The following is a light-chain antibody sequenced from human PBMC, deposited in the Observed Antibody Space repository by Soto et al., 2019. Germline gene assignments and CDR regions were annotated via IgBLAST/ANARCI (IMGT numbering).Light chain of an antibody. CDR1: SSDVGVYNY. V-gene: IGLV2-11*01. CDR3: QSYDSGLSASSV. Sequence: QSALTQPRSVSGSPGQSVTISCTGTSSDVGVYNYVSWYQQYPGKAPKIMIYDVSKRPSGVPDRFSGSKSDNTASLTISGLQAEDEADYYCQSYDSGLSASSVFGTGTKVTVL. CDR2: DVS. J-gene: IGLJ1*01.